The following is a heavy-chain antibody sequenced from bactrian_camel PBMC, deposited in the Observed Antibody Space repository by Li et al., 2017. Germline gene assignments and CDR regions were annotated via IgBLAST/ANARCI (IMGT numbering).Heavy chain of an antibody. CDR3: VTRSVDSCGISEGCFAY. J-gene: IGHJ4*01. CDR1: LNPTSDYC. D-gene: IGHD2*01. CDR2: IDSDDGSA. V-gene: IGHV3S40*01. Sequence: VQLVESGGGLVQPGGSLKLSCAASLNPTSDYCLGWFRQAPGKEREGVAVIDSDDGSADFTDAVKGRFTISKDNAKNTVYLQMNSLKSEDTALYYCVTRSVDSCGISEGCFAYWGQGTQVTVS.